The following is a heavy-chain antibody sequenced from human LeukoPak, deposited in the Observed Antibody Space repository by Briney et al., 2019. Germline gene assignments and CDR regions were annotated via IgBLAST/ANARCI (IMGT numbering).Heavy chain of an antibody. V-gene: IGHV4-30-2*01. D-gene: IGHD2-15*01. CDR1: GGSISSGGYY. CDR3: ARILSRGAFDI. CDR2: IYHSGST. Sequence: SETLSLTCTVSGGSISSGGYYWSWIRQPPGKGLEWIGYIYHSGSTYYNPSLKSRVTISVDRSKNQFSLKLSSVTAADTAVYYCARILSRGAFDIWGQGTLVTVSS. J-gene: IGHJ4*02.